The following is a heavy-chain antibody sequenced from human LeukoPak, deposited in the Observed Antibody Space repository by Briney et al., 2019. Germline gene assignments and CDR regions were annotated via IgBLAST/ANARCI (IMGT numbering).Heavy chain of an antibody. CDR2: ISGSGSDT. Sequence: QPGGSLRLSCAASGFIYNSHAVAWVRQAPGKGLEWVSSISGSGSDTYYTDSVRGRFTISRDNSKSTLSLQMNSLRAEDTAIYYCATYRQVLLPFESWGQGTLVTVSS. V-gene: IGHV3-23*01. CDR1: GFIYNSHA. D-gene: IGHD2-8*02. CDR3: ATYRQVLLPFES. J-gene: IGHJ4*02.